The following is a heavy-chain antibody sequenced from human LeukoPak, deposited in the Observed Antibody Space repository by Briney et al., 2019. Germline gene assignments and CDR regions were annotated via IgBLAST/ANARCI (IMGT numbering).Heavy chain of an antibody. CDR2: TTYDESDK. Sequence: GGSLRLSCAASGFTFSNYAMYWVRQAPGKGLAWVAFTTYDESDKYYADSVKGRFTISRDNSKNTLYLQMNSLRAEDTAVYYCVKDRANAWSPEYWGQGTLVTVSS. CDR1: GFTFSNYA. D-gene: IGHD3-3*01. CDR3: VKDRANAWSPEY. J-gene: IGHJ4*02. V-gene: IGHV3-30*02.